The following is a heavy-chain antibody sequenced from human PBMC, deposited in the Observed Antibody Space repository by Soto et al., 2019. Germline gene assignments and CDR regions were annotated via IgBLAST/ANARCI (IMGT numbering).Heavy chain of an antibody. J-gene: IGHJ4*02. CDR2: MNPNSGDT. D-gene: IGHD3-9*01. Sequence: ASVKVSCKASGYTFTGYYMHWVRQAPGQGLEWMGWMNPNSGDTGYAQKFQGRVTMTRNTSISTAYMELSSLRSEDTAVYYCARVQSILTGYYVDYWGQGTLVTVSS. CDR1: GYTFTGYY. CDR3: ARVQSILTGYYVDY. V-gene: IGHV1-8*02.